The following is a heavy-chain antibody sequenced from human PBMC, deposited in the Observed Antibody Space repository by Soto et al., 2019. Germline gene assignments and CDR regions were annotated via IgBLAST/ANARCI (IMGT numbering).Heavy chain of an antibody. Sequence: ASVKVSCKASGYTFTSYGISWVRQAPGQGLEWMGWISAYNGNTNYAQKLQGRVTMTTDTSTSTAYMELRSLRSDDTAVYYCAITNWNYVRGLDYYGMDVWGQGTTVTSP. CDR2: ISAYNGNT. J-gene: IGHJ6*02. CDR1: GYTFTSYG. V-gene: IGHV1-18*04. CDR3: AITNWNYVRGLDYYGMDV. D-gene: IGHD1-7*01.